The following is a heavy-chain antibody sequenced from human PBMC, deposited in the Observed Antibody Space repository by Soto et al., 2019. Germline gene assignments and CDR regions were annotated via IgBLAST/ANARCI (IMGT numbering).Heavy chain of an antibody. Sequence: SVTVPCKASGYSFTAYSMYWVPPAHGQGLEWLGWINPNSGDTIYAQKFQDRVTMTCDTSVSTAYLELSSLSSDDTALYYCARAASAVVSLDYWGQGTLVTVSA. CDR1: GYSFTAYS. D-gene: IGHD2-15*01. CDR3: ARAASAVVSLDY. V-gene: IGHV1-2*02. CDR2: INPNSGDT. J-gene: IGHJ4*02.